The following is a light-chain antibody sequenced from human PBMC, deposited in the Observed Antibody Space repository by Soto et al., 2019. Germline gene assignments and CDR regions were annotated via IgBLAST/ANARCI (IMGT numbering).Light chain of an antibody. CDR2: DNN. CDR3: GTWDTSLTVYV. V-gene: IGLV1-51*01. J-gene: IGLJ1*01. Sequence: QSVLTQPPSVSAAPGQKVTISCSGGSSNIGNNYVSWYQQLPGTAPKLLIYDNNQRPSGIPDRFSGSKSGASATLGITGLQTGDEADYYCGTWDTSLTVYVFGPGTKVTVL. CDR1: SSNIGNNY.